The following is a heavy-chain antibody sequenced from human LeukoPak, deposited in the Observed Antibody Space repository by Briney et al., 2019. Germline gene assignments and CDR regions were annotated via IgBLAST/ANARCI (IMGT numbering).Heavy chain of an antibody. CDR1: GFTFSSSA. V-gene: IGHV3-23*01. D-gene: IGHD5-18*01. CDR3: ANRFSYGPNEYFDY. J-gene: IGHJ4*02. Sequence: PGGSLRLSCAASGFTFSSSAMSWVRQVPGKGLEWVSGISASGGSTNYADSVRGRFTISRDNSKNTLYVQMNSLRAEDTAVYYCANRFSYGPNEYFDYWGQGTLVTVSS. CDR2: ISASGGST.